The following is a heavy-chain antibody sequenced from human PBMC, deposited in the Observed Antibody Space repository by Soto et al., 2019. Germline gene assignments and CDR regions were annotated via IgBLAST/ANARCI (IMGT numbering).Heavy chain of an antibody. CDR1: GGSISSSSYY. D-gene: IGHD3-9*01. J-gene: IGHJ6*02. CDR3: AILGNYDILTGYLPLGGYFFYGMVV. Sequence: QLQLQESGPGLVKPSETLSLTCTVSGGSISSSSYYWGWIRQPPGKGLEWIGSIYYSGSTYYYPSPQGRVTISVDTPKVQFSLKLSSVTAADTAVYYCAILGNYDILTGYLPLGGYFFYGMVVWGQGTTVTVSS. CDR2: IYYSGST. V-gene: IGHV4-39*01.